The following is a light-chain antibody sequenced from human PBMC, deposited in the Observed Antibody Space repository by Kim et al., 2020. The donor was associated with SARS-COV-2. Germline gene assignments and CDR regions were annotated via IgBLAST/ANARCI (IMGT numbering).Light chain of an antibody. V-gene: IGLV7-46*01. CDR2: DVS. CDR3: LLAYSETYYV. Sequence: TVTLSCGSNTGAVTRGHFPYWFQQKPGQAPRTLIYDVSNRHSWTPARFSGSLLGGKAALTLSGAQPEDEAEYYCLLAYSETYYVFGTGTKVTVL. CDR1: TGAVTRGHF. J-gene: IGLJ1*01.